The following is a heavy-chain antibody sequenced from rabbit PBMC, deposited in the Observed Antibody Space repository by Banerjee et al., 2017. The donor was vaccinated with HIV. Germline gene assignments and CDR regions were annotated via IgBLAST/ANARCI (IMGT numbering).Heavy chain of an antibody. Sequence: QEQLVESGGGLVQPEGSLSLTCKASGFDFSSNAMCWVRQGPGKGLEWIGCIYSGSGRTYYASWAKGRFSISRSTSLNTVTLQMTSLTAADTASYFCARDPSVDDYGDSLYYFDLWGPGTLVTVS. J-gene: IGHJ4*01. D-gene: IGHD2-1*01. CDR2: IYSGSGRT. CDR3: ARDPSVDDYGDSLYYFDL. V-gene: IGHV1S47*01. CDR1: GFDFSSNA.